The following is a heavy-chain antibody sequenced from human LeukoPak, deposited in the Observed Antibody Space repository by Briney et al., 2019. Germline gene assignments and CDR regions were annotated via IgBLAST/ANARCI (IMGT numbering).Heavy chain of an antibody. J-gene: IGHJ3*02. CDR1: GGSISSGSYY. Sequence: NPSETLSLTCTVSGGSISSGSYYWSWIRQPAGKGLEWIGRIYTSGSTNYNPSLKSRVTISVDTSKNQFSLKLSSVTAADTAVYYCARDPGIDAFDIWGQGTTVTVSS. V-gene: IGHV4-61*02. CDR2: IYTSGST. D-gene: IGHD1-1*01. CDR3: ARDPGIDAFDI.